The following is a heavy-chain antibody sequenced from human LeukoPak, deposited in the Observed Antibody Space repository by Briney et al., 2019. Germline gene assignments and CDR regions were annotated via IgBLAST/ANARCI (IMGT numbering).Heavy chain of an antibody. CDR1: GFTFSSYG. CDR3: ARGITIFGVVTRPDY. Sequence: GGSLRLSCAASGFTFSSYGMHWVRQAPGKGLEWVAVIWYDGSNKYYADSVKGRFTISRDNSKNTLYLQMNSLRAEDTAVYSCARGITIFGVVTRPDYWGQGTLVTVSS. V-gene: IGHV3-33*01. J-gene: IGHJ4*02. D-gene: IGHD3-3*01. CDR2: IWYDGSNK.